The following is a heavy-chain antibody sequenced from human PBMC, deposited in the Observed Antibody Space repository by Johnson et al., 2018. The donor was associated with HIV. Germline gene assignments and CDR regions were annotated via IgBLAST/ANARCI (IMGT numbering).Heavy chain of an antibody. CDR1: GFTFSTYA. Sequence: VQLVESGGGVVRPGGSLKLSCAASGFTFSTYAMSWVRQAPGRGLEWVSAISGGGGSTYYADSVKGRFTISRDNAKNTLYLQMNRLRAEDTAVYYCARMAAHVSDFWGQGTMVTVSS. D-gene: IGHD5-24*01. CDR2: ISGGGGST. V-gene: IGHV3-23*04. CDR3: ARMAAHVSDF. J-gene: IGHJ3*01.